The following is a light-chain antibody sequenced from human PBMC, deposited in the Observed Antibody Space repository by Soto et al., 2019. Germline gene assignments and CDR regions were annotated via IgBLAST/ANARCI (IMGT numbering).Light chain of an antibody. CDR3: QQRSNWPT. J-gene: IGKJ5*01. V-gene: IGKV3-11*01. CDR1: QSVSSY. Sequence: EIVLTHSPATLSLSPGERATLSCRASQSVSSYLAWYQQKPGQAPRLLIYEASNRATGIPARFSGSGSGTDFTLTISSLEPEDFAVYYCQQRSNWPTFGQGTRLEIK. CDR2: EAS.